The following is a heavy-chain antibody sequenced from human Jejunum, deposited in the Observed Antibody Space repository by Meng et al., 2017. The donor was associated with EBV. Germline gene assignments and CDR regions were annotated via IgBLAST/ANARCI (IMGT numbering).Heavy chain of an antibody. V-gene: IGHV4-34*02. J-gene: IGHJ4*02. D-gene: IGHD3-16*02. CDR3: ARVAFSYTTRSLDS. Sequence: QVHLKQLGRGLLKHSETLSLTCAVYRGSFSGYYWSWIRQHPGKGLEWIGEINHSGSTNYNPSLRSRVTISVETSKNQFSLRLNSVTAADTAVYYCARVAFSYTTRSLDSWGQGTLVTVFS. CDR1: RGSFSGYY. CDR2: INHSGST.